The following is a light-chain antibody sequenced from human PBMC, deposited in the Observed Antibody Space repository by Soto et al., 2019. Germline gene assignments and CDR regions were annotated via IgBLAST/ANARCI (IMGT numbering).Light chain of an antibody. Sequence: QSALTQPASVSGSPGQSITISCTGTSTDIGSHYLVSWYQQHPGKAPKLIIYEATKRPTGVSNRFSGSKSGNTASLTISRLLPEDEADYYCCSYAGRSPVVFGGGTKLTVL. CDR3: CSYAGRSPVV. CDR2: EAT. J-gene: IGLJ3*02. CDR1: STDIGSHYL. V-gene: IGLV2-23*01.